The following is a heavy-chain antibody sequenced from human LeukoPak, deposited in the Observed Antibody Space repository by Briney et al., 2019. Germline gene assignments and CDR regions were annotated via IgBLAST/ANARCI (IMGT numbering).Heavy chain of an antibody. Sequence: PGGSLRLSCAASGFTFSSYDMHWVRQATGKGLEWVSAIGTAGDTYYPGSVKGRFTISRENAKNSLYLQMNSLRAGDTAVYYCARGGGYSSGRAFDIWGQGTMVTVSS. CDR3: ARGGGYSSGRAFDI. J-gene: IGHJ3*02. D-gene: IGHD6-19*01. CDR1: GFTFSSYD. V-gene: IGHV3-13*01. CDR2: IGTAGDT.